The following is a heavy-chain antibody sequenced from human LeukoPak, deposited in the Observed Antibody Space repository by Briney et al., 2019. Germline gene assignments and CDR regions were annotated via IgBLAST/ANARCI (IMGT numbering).Heavy chain of an antibody. V-gene: IGHV4-34*01. CDR1: GGSFSGYY. D-gene: IGHD3-22*01. CDR3: ARGLDYDSSGYDAFDI. CDR2: INHSGST. J-gene: IGHJ3*02. Sequence: PSETLSLTCAVYGGSFSGYYWSWIRQPPGKGLEWIGEINHSGSTNYNPSLKSRVTISVDTSKNQFSLKLSSVTAADTAVYYCARGLDYDSSGYDAFDIWGQGTMVTVSS.